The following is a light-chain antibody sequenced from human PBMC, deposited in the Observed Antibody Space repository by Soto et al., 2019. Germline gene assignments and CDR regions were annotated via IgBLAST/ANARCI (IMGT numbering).Light chain of an antibody. V-gene: IGKV3-20*01. CDR3: QQYAASPRT. CDR2: GAS. CDR1: QSVNDNY. J-gene: IGKJ1*01. Sequence: EIVLTQSPGTRSLSPRERATLSGRVSQSVNDNYLAWYQHKPGQAPRLLIYGASSRAPGIPDRFSGSGSGTDFTLTISRLEPEDFAIYYCQQYAASPRTFGQGTQVEVK.